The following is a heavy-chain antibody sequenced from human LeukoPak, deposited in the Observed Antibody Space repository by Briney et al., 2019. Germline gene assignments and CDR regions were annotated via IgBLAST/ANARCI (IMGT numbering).Heavy chain of an antibody. J-gene: IGHJ4*02. V-gene: IGHV4-59*01. Sequence: PSETLSLTCTVSGGSISSYYWSWIRQPPGKGLEWIGFIYYSGSTNYNPSLKSRVTLSVDTSKNQFSLKLSSVTAADTAVYYCAREGGYCGGDCYSLDFDYWGQGTLVTVSS. CDR1: GGSISSYY. D-gene: IGHD2-21*02. CDR2: IYYSGST. CDR3: AREGGYCGGDCYSLDFDY.